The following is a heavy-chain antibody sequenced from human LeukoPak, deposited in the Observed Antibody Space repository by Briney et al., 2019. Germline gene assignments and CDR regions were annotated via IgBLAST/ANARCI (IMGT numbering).Heavy chain of an antibody. CDR1: GFTFSNYA. Sequence: PGGSLRLSCAASGFTFSNYAMNWVRQAPGKGLEWVGRIRNRANSDTTEYAASVKGRFTISRDDSKNSLCLQMNSLKTEDTAVYYCACPSRSGSYSDYWGQGTLVTVSS. CDR2: IRNRANSDTT. CDR3: ACPSRSGSYSDY. D-gene: IGHD1-26*01. J-gene: IGHJ4*02. V-gene: IGHV3-72*01.